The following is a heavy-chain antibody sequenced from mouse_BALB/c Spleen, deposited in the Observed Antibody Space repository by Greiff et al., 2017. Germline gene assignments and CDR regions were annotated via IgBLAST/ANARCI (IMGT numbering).Heavy chain of an antibody. V-gene: IGHV1-5*01. J-gene: IGHJ3*01. CDR1: GYSFTSYW. CDR3: TRGDGNYVWFAY. CDR2: IYPGNSDT. D-gene: IGHD2-1*01. Sequence: VQLQQSGTVLARPGASVKMSCKASGYSFTSYWMHWVKQRPGQGLEWIGAIYPGNSDTSYNQKFKGKAKLTAVTSASTAYMELSSLTNEDSAVYYCTRGDGNYVWFAYWGQGTLVTVSA.